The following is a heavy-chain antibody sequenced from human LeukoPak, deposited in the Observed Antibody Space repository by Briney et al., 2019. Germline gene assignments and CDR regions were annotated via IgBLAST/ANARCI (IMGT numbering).Heavy chain of an antibody. V-gene: IGHV1-18*01. CDR3: ARGATRGYSGYDDNYYYGMDV. CDR2: ISAYNGNT. D-gene: IGHD5-12*01. CDR1: GYTFTNYG. J-gene: IGHJ6*02. Sequence: ASVKVSCKASGYTFTNYGISWVRQAPGQGLEWMGWISAYNGNTNYAQKLQGRVTMTRNTSISTAYMELSSLRSEDTSVYYCARGATRGYSGYDDNYYYGMDVRGQGTTVTVSS.